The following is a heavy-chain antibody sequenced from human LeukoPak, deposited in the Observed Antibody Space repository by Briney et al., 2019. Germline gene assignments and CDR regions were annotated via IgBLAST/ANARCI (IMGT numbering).Heavy chain of an antibody. D-gene: IGHD5-18*01. J-gene: IGHJ6*03. Sequence: SETLSLTCTVSGGSINSNSYYWSWVRQPPGKGLEWIGSIYHTGNTYYNPSLESRITMSVDSSKNQFSLKLNSVTAADAAVYYCAREGYSSGSDWAAVTYYYYMDVWGKGTTVTVSS. CDR3: AREGYSSGSDWAAVTYYYYMDV. CDR1: GGSINSNSYY. V-gene: IGHV4-39*02. CDR2: IYHTGNT.